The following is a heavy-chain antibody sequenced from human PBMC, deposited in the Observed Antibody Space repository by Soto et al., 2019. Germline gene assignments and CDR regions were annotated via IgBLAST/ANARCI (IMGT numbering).Heavy chain of an antibody. J-gene: IGHJ6*02. D-gene: IGHD3-10*01. CDR2: INAGNGNT. V-gene: IGHV1-3*05. CDR1: GYTFTSYA. Sequence: QVQLVQSGAEEKKPGASVKFSCKASGYTFTSYAMHWVRQAPGQRLEWMGWINAGNGNTKYSQKFQGRVTITRDTSASTAYMELSSLRSEDTAVYYCSGSYSYYGMDVWGQGTTVTVSS. CDR3: SGSYSYYGMDV.